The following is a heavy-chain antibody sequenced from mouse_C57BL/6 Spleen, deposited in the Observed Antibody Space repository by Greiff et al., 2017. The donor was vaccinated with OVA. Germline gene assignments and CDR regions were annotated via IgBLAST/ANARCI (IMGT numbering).Heavy chain of an antibody. D-gene: IGHD2-5*01. Sequence: EVKLMESGPALVKPSQTVSLTCTVTGYSITNGNHWWNWIRQVSGSKLEWIGYISSSGSTDSNPSLKSRISITRDTSKNQLFLQLNSVTTEDIATYYCARGAYYSNYLYAMDYWGQGTSVTVSS. CDR3: ARGAYYSNYLYAMDY. V-gene: IGHV3-4*01. CDR2: ISSSGST. CDR1: GYSITNGNHW. J-gene: IGHJ4*01.